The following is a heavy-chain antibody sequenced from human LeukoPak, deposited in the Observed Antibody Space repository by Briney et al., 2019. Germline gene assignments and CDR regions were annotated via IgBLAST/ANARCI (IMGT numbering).Heavy chain of an antibody. V-gene: IGHV1-18*04. J-gene: IGHJ4*02. D-gene: IGHD2-2*01. CDR3: AREGAIVVVPAAIPFDY. CDR2: ISAYNGNT. Sequence: ASVKVSCKASGYTFTGYYMHWVRQAPGQGLEWMGWISAYNGNTNYAQKLQGRVTMTTDTSTSTAYMELRSLRSDDTAVYYCAREGAIVVVPAAIPFDYWGQGTLVTVSS. CDR1: GYTFTGYY.